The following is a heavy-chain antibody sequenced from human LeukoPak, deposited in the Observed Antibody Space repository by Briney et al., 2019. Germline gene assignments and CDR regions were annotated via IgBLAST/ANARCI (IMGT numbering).Heavy chain of an antibody. J-gene: IGHJ4*02. D-gene: IGHD2-15*01. CDR1: GGTFSSYA. CDR3: ARVGCSGGGCYFRYYFDY. V-gene: IGHV1-69*13. Sequence: SVKVSCKASGGTFSSYAISWVRQAPGQGLEWMGGIIPIFGTANYAQKFQGRVTITADESTSTAYMELSSLRSEDTAVYYCARVGCSGGGCYFRYYFDYWGQGTLVTVSS. CDR2: IIPIFGTA.